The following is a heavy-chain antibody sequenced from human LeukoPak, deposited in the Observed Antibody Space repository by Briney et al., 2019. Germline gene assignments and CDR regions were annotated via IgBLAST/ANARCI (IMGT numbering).Heavy chain of an antibody. D-gene: IGHD1-26*01. J-gene: IGHJ4*02. V-gene: IGHV3-23*01. CDR1: GFTFSSYV. CDR2: ISGIGGTT. CDR3: AKGGSGTYLSYFEF. Sequence: GGSLRLSCAASGFTFSSYVMSWVRQAPGKGLEWVSSISGIGGTTYYADSVKGRFTISRDNSKDTLYLQMNSLRAEDTAVYYCAKGGSGTYLSYFEFWGQGTLVTVSS.